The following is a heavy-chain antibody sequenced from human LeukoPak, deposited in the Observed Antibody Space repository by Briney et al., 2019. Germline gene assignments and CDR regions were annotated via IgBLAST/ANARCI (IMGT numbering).Heavy chain of an antibody. CDR3: SRGGYDSSGYYEGGDY. D-gene: IGHD3-22*01. J-gene: IGHJ4*02. CDR1: GYSFTSYW. CDR2: IYPGDSDT. V-gene: IGHV5-51*01. Sequence: GEALKISCKGSGYSFTSYWIGWVRQMPGKGLEWMGIIYPGDSDTRYSPSFQGQVTISADKSISTAYLQWSSLKAPDTAMYYCSRGGYDSSGYYEGGDYWGQGTLVTVSS.